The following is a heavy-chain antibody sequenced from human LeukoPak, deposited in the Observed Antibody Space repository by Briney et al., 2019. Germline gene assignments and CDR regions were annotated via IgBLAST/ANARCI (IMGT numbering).Heavy chain of an antibody. CDR3: ARILSGAWYALEY. J-gene: IGHJ4*02. CDR2: IYHSGST. D-gene: IGHD6-19*01. V-gene: IGHV4-39*07. Sequence: SETLSLTCTVSGGSISSGDYYWSWIRQPPGKGLEWIGEIYHSGSTNYNPSLKSRVTISVDKSKNQFSLKVSSVTAADTAVYYCARILSGAWYALEYWGQGTLVTVSS. CDR1: GGSISSGDYY.